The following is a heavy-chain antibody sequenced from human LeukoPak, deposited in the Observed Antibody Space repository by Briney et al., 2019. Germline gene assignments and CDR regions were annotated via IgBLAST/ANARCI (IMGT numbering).Heavy chain of an antibody. V-gene: IGHV3-7*01. J-gene: IGHJ4*02. Sequence: GGSLRLSCAASGFTFSGYWMSWVRQAPGKGLEWLANIKQDGSEKYYVDSVEGRFTISRDNAKNSLYLQMNSLRAEDTAVYYCARDWIAVGATSDYWGQGTLVTVSS. D-gene: IGHD1-26*01. CDR1: GFTFSGYW. CDR3: ARDWIAVGATSDY. CDR2: IKQDGSEK.